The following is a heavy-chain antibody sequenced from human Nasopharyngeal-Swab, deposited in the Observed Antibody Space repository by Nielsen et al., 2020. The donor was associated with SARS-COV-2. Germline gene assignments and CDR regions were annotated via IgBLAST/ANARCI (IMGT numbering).Heavy chain of an antibody. D-gene: IGHD3-16*01. CDR1: WFTVSRNY. CDR2: IYSGGST. J-gene: IGHJ4*02. CDR3: ARGGGDDYVWGSYNYYFDY. Sequence: GASLRLSCAASWFTVSRNYMSWVRQAPGPGLEWLSVIYSGGSTYYADSVKGRFTISRDNSKNTLYLQMNSLRAEDTAVYYCARGGGDDYVWGSYNYYFDYWGQGTLVTVSS. V-gene: IGHV3-53*01.